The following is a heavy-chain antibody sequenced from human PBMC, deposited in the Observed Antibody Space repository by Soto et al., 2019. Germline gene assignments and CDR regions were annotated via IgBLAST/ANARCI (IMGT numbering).Heavy chain of an antibody. D-gene: IGHD6-13*01. CDR1: GFTVSSNY. Sequence: EVQLVETGGGLIQPGGSLRLSCAASGFTVSSNYMSWVRQAPGKGLEWVSVIYSGGSTYYADSVKGRFTISRDNSKNTLYLQMNSLRAEDTAVYYCARDSAAAGPEGFDYWGQGTLVTGSS. J-gene: IGHJ4*02. CDR3: ARDSAAAGPEGFDY. CDR2: IYSGGST. V-gene: IGHV3-53*02.